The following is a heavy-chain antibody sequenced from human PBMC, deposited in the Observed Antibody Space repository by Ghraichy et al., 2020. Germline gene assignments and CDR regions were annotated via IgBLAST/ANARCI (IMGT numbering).Heavy chain of an antibody. V-gene: IGHV4-4*07. D-gene: IGHD3-10*01. CDR2: IYTSGST. CDR1: GDSISNYY. CDR3: ARDRYGSGNLFDY. J-gene: IGHJ4*02. Sequence: SETLSLTCTVSGDSISNYYWSWIRQPAGKGLEWIGRIYTSGSTNYNPSLKGRATMSVDTSKNQFSLTLTSVTAADTAVYYCARDRYGSGNLFDYWGQGTLVTVSS.